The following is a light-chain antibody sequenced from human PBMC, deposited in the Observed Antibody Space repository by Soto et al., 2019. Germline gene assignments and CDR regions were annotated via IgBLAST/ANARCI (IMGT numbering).Light chain of an antibody. CDR2: DVS. CDR1: SSDVGGYNY. J-gene: IGLJ1*01. CDR3: SSYTTSNTRQIV. Sequence: QSVLTQPASVSGSPGQSITISCTGTSSDVGGYNYVSWYQHHPGKASKLLIYDVSNRPSGISNRFSGSKSDNTASLTISGLQPEDEADSYCSSYTTSNTRQIVFXTGTKVTVL. V-gene: IGLV2-14*03.